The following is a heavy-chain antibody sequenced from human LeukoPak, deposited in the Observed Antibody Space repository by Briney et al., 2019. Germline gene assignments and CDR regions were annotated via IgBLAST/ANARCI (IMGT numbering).Heavy chain of an antibody. V-gene: IGHV3-20*04. Sequence: PGGSLRLSCAASGFTFDDYGMSWVRQAPGKGLEWVCGINWNGGSTAYTDSVKGRFTIPRDNAKRSLYLQMNSLRVEDAALYYCARPTTYDSSWYAFNIWGRGTMVTVSS. CDR3: ARPTTYDSSWYAFNI. CDR1: GFTFDDYG. J-gene: IGHJ3*02. D-gene: IGHD3-22*01. CDR2: INWNGGST.